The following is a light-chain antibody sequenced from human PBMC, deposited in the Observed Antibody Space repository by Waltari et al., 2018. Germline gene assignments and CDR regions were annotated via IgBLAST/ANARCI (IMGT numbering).Light chain of an antibody. J-gene: IGLJ2*01. V-gene: IGLV2-14*03. Sequence: HSAPTQPASLSASPGQSITIPCTGTRRHLRSSNYFSWYQQQPGKAPKLIIFDVTNRPSGVSNRFSGSKSGNTASLIISGLQGEDEADYYCSSYMDTTALELFGGGTSLTVL. CDR3: SSYMDTTALEL. CDR1: RRHLRSSNY. CDR2: DVT.